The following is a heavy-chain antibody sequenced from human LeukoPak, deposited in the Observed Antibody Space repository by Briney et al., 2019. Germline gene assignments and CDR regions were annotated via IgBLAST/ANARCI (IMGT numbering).Heavy chain of an antibody. CDR3: AKDDSIVVALFDY. Sequence: GGSLRLSCAASGFTFSSYGMHWVRQAPGKGLEWVAFIRYDGSNKYYADSVKGRFTISRDNSKNTLYLQMNSLRAEDTAVYYCAKDDSIVVALFDYWGQGTLVTVSS. V-gene: IGHV3-30*02. CDR2: IRYDGSNK. CDR1: GFTFSSYG. J-gene: IGHJ4*02. D-gene: IGHD3-22*01.